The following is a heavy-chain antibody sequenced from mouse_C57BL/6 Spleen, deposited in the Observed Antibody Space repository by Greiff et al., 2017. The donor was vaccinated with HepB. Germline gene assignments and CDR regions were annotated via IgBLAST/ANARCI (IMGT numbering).Heavy chain of an antibody. CDR2: INPYNGDT. CDR3: ARSEDYYGSSYDWYFDV. D-gene: IGHD1-1*01. V-gene: IGHV1-20*01. J-gene: IGHJ1*03. CDR1: GYSFTGYF. Sequence: EVQLQQSGPELVKPGDSVKISCKASGYSFTGYFMNWVMQSHGKSLEWIGRINPYNGDTFYNQKFKGKATLTVDKSSSTAHMELLSLTSEDSAVYYCARSEDYYGSSYDWYFDVWGTGTTVTVSS.